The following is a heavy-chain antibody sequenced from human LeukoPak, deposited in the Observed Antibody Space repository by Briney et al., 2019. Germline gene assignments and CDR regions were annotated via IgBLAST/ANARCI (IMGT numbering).Heavy chain of an antibody. V-gene: IGHV1-18*01. Sequence: ASVTVSCKASGYTFTSHGISWVRQAPGQGLVQMGWIRAYNGNTNYPQKLQGRVTMTTDTPTSTAYMELRSLRSDDTAVYYCARGSLSSGYYGALGFDYWGQGTLVTVSS. CDR1: GYTFTSHG. CDR2: IRAYNGNT. J-gene: IGHJ4*02. CDR3: ARGSLSSGYYGALGFDY. D-gene: IGHD3-22*01.